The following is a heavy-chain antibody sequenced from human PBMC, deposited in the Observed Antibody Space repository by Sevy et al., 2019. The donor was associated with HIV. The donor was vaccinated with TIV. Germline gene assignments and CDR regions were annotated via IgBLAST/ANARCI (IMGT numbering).Heavy chain of an antibody. Sequence: GGSLRLSCAGSGFTFRSYGIHWVRQSPGKGLEWVAFISFDGRNTYSADSVKGRFTVSRDNSNNAVYLQMNNLRTEDTAMYYCAIDTLGDNSPWFFFDYWGQGTQVTVSS. CDR2: ISFDGRNT. CDR3: AIDTLGDNSPWFFFDY. V-gene: IGHV3-30*03. J-gene: IGHJ4*02. D-gene: IGHD4-4*01. CDR1: GFTFRSYG.